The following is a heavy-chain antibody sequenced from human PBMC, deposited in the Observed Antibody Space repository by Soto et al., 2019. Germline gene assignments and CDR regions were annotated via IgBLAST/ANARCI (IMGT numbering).Heavy chain of an antibody. CDR3: ATERAYYYDSSGYGWFDP. CDR1: GYTFTNFG. J-gene: IGHJ5*02. V-gene: IGHV1-24*01. CDR2: FDPEDGET. Sequence: GASVKVSCKASGYTFTNFGISWVRQAPGKGLEWMGGFDPEDGETIYAQKFQGRVTMTEDTSTDTAYMELSSLRSEDTAVYYCATERAYYYDSSGYGWFDPWGQGTLVTVSS. D-gene: IGHD3-22*01.